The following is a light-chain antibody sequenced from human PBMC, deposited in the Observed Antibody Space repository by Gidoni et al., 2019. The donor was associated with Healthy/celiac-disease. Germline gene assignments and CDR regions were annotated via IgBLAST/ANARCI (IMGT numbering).Light chain of an antibody. CDR2: QAS. J-gene: IGLJ2*01. Sequence: SYELTQSPSLSVSPRQTASITCSGDKVGDKYSCWYQQKPGQSPVLVIYQASKRPSGIPERFSCSNSGNTATLTISGTQAMDEADYYCQAWDSSTAVVFGGGTKLTVL. CDR1: KVGDKY. CDR3: QAWDSSTAVV. V-gene: IGLV3-1*01.